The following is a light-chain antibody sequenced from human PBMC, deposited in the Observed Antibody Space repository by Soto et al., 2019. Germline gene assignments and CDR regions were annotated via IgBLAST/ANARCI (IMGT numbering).Light chain of an antibody. CDR2: GAS. CDR1: QRISSSY. V-gene: IGKV3-20*01. Sequence: LAQSPSTLSLSPWERATLSCRASQRISSSYLAWYQQKPGQAPRLLVYGASSRATGIPDRFSGSGSGTDFTLTISRLEPEDFGIYYCQQYGSSPWTFGRGTKVDIK. CDR3: QQYGSSPWT. J-gene: IGKJ1*01.